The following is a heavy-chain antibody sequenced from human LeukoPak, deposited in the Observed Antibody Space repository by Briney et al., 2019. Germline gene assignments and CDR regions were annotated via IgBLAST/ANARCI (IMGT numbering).Heavy chain of an antibody. CDR2: ISGSGGST. J-gene: IGHJ6*03. CDR3: AEQQWLVNYYYYMDV. D-gene: IGHD6-19*01. CDR1: GFTFSSYA. Sequence: TGGSLRLSCAASGFTFSSYAMSWVRQAPGKGLEWVSAISGSGGSTYYADSVKGRFTISRDNSKNTLYLQMNSLRAEDTAVYYCAEQQWLVNYYYYMDVWGKGTTVTVSS. V-gene: IGHV3-23*01.